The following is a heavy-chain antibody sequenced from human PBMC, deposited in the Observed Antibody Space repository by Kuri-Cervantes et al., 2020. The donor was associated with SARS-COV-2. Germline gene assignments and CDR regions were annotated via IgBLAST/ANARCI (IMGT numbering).Heavy chain of an antibody. CDR2: ISSSSSTI. Sequence: SCAASGFTFSSYSMNWVRQAPGKGLEWVSYISSSSSTIYYADSVKGRFTISRDNAKNSLYLQMNSLRAEDTAVYYCARNRYCSSTSCYMEFSFWGQGTLVTVSS. CDR1: GFTFSSYS. CDR3: ARNRYCSSTSCYMEFSF. D-gene: IGHD2-2*02. V-gene: IGHV3-48*01. J-gene: IGHJ4*02.